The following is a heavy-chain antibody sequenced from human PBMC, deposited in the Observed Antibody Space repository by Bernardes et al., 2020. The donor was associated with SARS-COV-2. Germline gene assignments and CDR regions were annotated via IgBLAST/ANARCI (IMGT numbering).Heavy chain of an antibody. CDR1: YDSISSGSYF. J-gene: IGHJ6*02. V-gene: IGHV4-61*09. CDR2: IYTTGST. Sequence: SETLSLTRTVSYDSISSGSYFWSWIRQPAGKGLEWIGHIYTTGSTNYNPSLESRVTISVDTSKNQFSLRLTSVTAADTAGYYCARVGGHCSSSGCYGILYYYYGLDVWGQGTTVTVSS. D-gene: IGHD2-2*01. CDR3: ARVGGHCSSSGCYGILYYYYGLDV.